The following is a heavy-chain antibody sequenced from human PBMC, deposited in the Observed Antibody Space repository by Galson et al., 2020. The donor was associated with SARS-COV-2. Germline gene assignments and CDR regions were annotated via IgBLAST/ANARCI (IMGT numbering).Heavy chain of an antibody. CDR3: VGWNYGVVDY. CDR1: GYSISSGYY. J-gene: IGHJ4*02. CDR2: IYHSGST. V-gene: IGHV4-38-2*01. Sequence: SQTLSLTCAVSGYSISSGYYWGWIRQPPGKGLEWIGSIYHSGSTYYNPSLKSRVTISVDTTKNQFSLKLSSVTAADTAVYYCVGWNYGVVDYWGQGTLVTVSS. D-gene: IGHD1-7*01.